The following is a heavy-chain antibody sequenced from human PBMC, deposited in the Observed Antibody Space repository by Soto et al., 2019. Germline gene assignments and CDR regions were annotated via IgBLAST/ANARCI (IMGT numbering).Heavy chain of an antibody. CDR3: ARSSAVITTLDYFDY. D-gene: IGHD3-22*01. Sequence: SETLSLTCTVSGGSISGTTYHWAWIRQSPGKGLEWIGSIDYSGTTYDNPSLKSRVTISVDTSKNQFSLKLSSVTAADTAVYYCARSSAVITTLDYFDYWGQGTLVTVSS. CDR2: IDYSGTT. CDR1: GGSISGTTYH. J-gene: IGHJ4*02. V-gene: IGHV4-39*01.